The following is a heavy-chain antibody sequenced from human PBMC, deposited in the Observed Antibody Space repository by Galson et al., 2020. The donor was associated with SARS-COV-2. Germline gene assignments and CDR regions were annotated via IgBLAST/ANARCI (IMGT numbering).Heavy chain of an antibody. D-gene: IGHD3-10*01. CDR1: GGSISSYY. CDR2: IYYSGST. CDR3: AAGSDDYYYGMDV. Sequence: ETSETLSLTCTVSGGSISSYYWSWIRQPPGKGLEWIGYIYYSGSTNYNPSLKSRVTISVDTSKNQFSLKLSSVTAADTAVYYCAAGSDDYYYGMDVWGQGTTVTVSS. V-gene: IGHV4-59*01. J-gene: IGHJ6*02.